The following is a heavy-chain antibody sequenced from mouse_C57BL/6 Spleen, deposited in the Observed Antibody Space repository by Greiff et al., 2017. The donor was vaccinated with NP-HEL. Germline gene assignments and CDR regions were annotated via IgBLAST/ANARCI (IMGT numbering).Heavy chain of an antibody. J-gene: IGHJ2*01. V-gene: IGHV5-4*03. CDR3: ARNYDYDGLFDY. CDR1: GFTFSSYA. Sequence: EVNVVESGGGLVKPGGSLKLSCAASGFTFSSYAMSWVRQTPEKRLEWVATISDGGSYTYYPDNVKGRFTISRDNAKNNLYLQMSHLKSEDTAMYYCARNYDYDGLFDYWGQGTTLTVSS. D-gene: IGHD2-4*01. CDR2: ISDGGSYT.